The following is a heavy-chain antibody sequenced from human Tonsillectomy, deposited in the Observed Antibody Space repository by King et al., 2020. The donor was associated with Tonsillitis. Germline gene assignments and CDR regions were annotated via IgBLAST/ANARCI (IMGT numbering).Heavy chain of an antibody. D-gene: IGHD3-10*01. CDR1: GGSISGYF. Sequence: VQLQESGPGLVKPSENLSLTCVVSGGSISGYFWSWIRQPPGKGLEWIGYISYSGITNYNPSLKSRVTISVDTSKSQFSLRLNSVTAADTAVYYCATLRLGDFTRHAFDLWCQGTMVTVSS. J-gene: IGHJ3*01. CDR2: ISYSGIT. V-gene: IGHV4-59*08. CDR3: ATLRLGDFTRHAFDL.